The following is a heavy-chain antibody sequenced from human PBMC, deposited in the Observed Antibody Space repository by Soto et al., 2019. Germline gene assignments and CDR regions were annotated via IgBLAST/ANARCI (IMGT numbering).Heavy chain of an antibody. CDR2: TSFSGYT. D-gene: IGHD3-22*01. J-gene: IGHJ4*02. Sequence: QVQLQESGPGLVKPSQTLSLTCTVSGDSVSGGDSYWSWIRQPPGKALEWIGYTSFSGYTSYTPSLKSRVTISVDMSKSQFSLRLTSVTAADTVIYYCVRGGNPYHYATSGPGTFDKWGQGTLVSVSS. CDR1: GDSVSGGDSY. CDR3: VRGGNPYHYATSGPGTFDK. V-gene: IGHV4-30-4*01.